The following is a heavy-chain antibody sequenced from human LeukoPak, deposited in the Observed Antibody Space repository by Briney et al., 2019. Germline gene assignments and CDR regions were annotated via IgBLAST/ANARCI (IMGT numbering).Heavy chain of an antibody. D-gene: IGHD1-26*01. CDR1: GGSISSSSYY. Sequence: SETLSLTCTVSGGSISSSSYYWGWIRQPPGKGLEWIGSIYYSGSTYYNPSLKSRVTMSVDTSKNQFSLKLSSVTAADTAVYYCARGTFVGAIEYWGQGTLVTVSS. CDR3: ARGTFVGAIEY. J-gene: IGHJ4*02. CDR2: IYYSGST. V-gene: IGHV4-39*07.